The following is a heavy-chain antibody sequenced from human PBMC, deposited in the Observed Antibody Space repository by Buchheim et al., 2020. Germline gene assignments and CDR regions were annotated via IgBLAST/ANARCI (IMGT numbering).Heavy chain of an antibody. V-gene: IGHV3-73*01. CDR2: IRSKANIYAT. D-gene: IGHD6-6*01. CDR3: TRRVLDSSSHNWFDP. CDR1: GFTFSGSA. Sequence: EVQLVESGGGLVQPGGSLTLSCAASGFTFSGSAMHWVRQASGKGLECVGRIRSKANIYATAYAASVKGRFTISRDASKTTAYLQMNSLKTEDTAVYYCTRRVLDSSSHNWFDPWGQGTL. J-gene: IGHJ5*02.